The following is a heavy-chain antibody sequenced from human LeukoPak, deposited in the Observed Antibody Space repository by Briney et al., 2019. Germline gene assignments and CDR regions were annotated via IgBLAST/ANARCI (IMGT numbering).Heavy chain of an antibody. CDR2: IYTSEST. Sequence: SETLSLTCTVSGGSISSHDWTWIRQPAGKGLEWIGRIYTSESTNYNPSLKSRVTISVDTSRNQFSLKLSSVTAADTAVYYCARGLWFGDENPPYFDYWGQGILVTVSS. D-gene: IGHD3-10*01. J-gene: IGHJ4*02. CDR1: GGSISSHD. CDR3: ARGLWFGDENPPYFDY. V-gene: IGHV4-4*07.